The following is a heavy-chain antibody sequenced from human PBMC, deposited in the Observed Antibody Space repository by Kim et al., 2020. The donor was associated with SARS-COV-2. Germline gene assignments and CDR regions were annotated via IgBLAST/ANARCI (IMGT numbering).Heavy chain of an antibody. V-gene: IGHV3-43*02. CDR1: GFSFDDYA. CDR2: ISADGGST. CDR3: AKEFNWNYFYFYDMDV. Sequence: GGSLRLSCVAFGFSFDDYAMHWVRQGPGMGLEWVSLISADGGSTYYSDFVRGRFTISRDNSKNSLYLQMDSLRTEDTALYYCAKEFNWNYFYFYDMDVWGQGTTVTVSS. D-gene: IGHD1-7*01. J-gene: IGHJ6*02.